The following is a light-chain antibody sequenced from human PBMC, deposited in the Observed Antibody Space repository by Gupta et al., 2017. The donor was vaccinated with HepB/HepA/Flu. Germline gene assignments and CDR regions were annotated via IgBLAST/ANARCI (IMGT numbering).Light chain of an antibody. CDR2: KAS. V-gene: IGKV1-5*03. J-gene: IGKJ1*01. CDR1: QSISSW. Sequence: DIQMTQSPSTLSASVGDRVTITCRASQSISSWLAWYQQKPGKAPKLRIYKASSLESGVPSRFSGSGSGTEFTLTISSLQPDDFATYYCQQYKSYGWTFGQGTKVEIK. CDR3: QQYKSYGWT.